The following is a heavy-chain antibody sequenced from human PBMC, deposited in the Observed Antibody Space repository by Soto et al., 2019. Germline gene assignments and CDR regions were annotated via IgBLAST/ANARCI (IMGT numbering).Heavy chain of an antibody. CDR3: AKGKSTGDIDWFDP. CDR1: GFTLQNYA. V-gene: IGHV3-23*01. Sequence: GGSLSLSCTASGFTLQNYAMAWVRQAPGKGLEWVSTLIGGHYGTAYSYSVKGRFTVSRDNSKNCLYLQMNSLGVEDTAMYFCAKGKSTGDIDWFDPWGQGSLVTVSS. J-gene: IGHJ5*02. CDR2: LIGGHYGT. D-gene: IGHD3-10*01.